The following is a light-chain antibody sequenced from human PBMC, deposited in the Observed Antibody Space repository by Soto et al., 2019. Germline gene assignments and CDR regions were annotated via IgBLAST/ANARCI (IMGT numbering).Light chain of an antibody. J-gene: IGLJ3*02. Sequence: QSALTPPRSVSGSPGQSVTISCTGTSSDVGGYNYVSWYQQHPGKAPKLMIYDGSKRPSGVLDRFSGSKSGNTASLTISGLQAEDEADYYCCSYAGSYTGVFGGGTKLTVL. CDR2: DGS. CDR1: SSDVGGYNY. CDR3: CSYAGSYTGV. V-gene: IGLV2-11*01.